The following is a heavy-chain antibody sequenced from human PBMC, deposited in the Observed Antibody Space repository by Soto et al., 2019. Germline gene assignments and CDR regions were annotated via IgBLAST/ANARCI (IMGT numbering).Heavy chain of an antibody. Sequence: GGSLRLSCAASGFTFSSYGMHWVRQAPGKGLEWVAVIWYDGSNKYYADSVKGRFTISRDNSKNTLYLQMNSLRAEDTAVYYCAREAHLRAGSGDAFDIWGQGTMVTVS. V-gene: IGHV3-33*01. J-gene: IGHJ3*02. CDR2: IWYDGSNK. CDR3: AREAHLRAGSGDAFDI. D-gene: IGHD3-10*01. CDR1: GFTFSSYG.